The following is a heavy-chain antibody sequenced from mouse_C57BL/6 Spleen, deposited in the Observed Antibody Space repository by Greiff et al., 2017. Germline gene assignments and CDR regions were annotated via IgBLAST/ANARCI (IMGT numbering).Heavy chain of an antibody. CDR2: INPSNGGT. Sequence: QVQLQQSGTELVKPGASVTLSCKASGYTFTSYWMHWVKQRPGQGLEWIGNINPSNGGTNSNEKFKSKATLTVDKSSSTAYMQLSSLTSEDSAVYYCARGVTTVLATNFDVWGTGTTVTISS. CDR3: ARGVTTVLATNFDV. J-gene: IGHJ1*03. D-gene: IGHD1-1*01. V-gene: IGHV1-53*01. CDR1: GYTFTSYW.